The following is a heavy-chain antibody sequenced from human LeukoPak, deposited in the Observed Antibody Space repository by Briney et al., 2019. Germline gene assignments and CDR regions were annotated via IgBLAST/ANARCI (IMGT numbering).Heavy chain of an antibody. CDR1: GYSISSGYY. V-gene: IGHV4-38-2*02. D-gene: IGHD3-9*01. J-gene: IGHJ6*02. Sequence: PSETLSLTCTVSGYSISSGYYWGWIRQPPGKGLEWIGSIYHSGSTYYNPSLKSRVTISVDTSKNQFSLKLSSVTAVDTAVYYCARARAYYDILTGYYNYYYYYGMDVWGQGTTVTVSS. CDR3: ARARAYYDILTGYYNYYYYYGMDV. CDR2: IYHSGST.